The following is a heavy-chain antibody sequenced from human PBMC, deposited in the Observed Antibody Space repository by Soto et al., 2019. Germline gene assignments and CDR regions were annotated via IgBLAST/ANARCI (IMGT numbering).Heavy chain of an antibody. J-gene: IGHJ6*02. CDR3: ARGYSYGLGYYYYGMDV. CDR1: GGSISSYY. D-gene: IGHD5-18*01. CDR2: IYYSGST. V-gene: IGHV4-59*08. Sequence: TSETLSLTCTVSGGSISSYYWSWIRQPPGKGLEWIGYIYYSGSTNYNPSLKSRVTISVDTSKNQFSLKLSSVTAADTAVYYCARGYSYGLGYYYYGMDVWGQGTTVTSP.